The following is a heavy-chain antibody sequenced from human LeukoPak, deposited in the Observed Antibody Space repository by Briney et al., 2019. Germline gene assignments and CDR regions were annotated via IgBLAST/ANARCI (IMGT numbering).Heavy chain of an antibody. Sequence: GGSLRLSCAASGFTFSSYAMSWVRQAPGKGLEWVAVISYDGSNKHYSDSVKGRFTISRDNSKNTLYLQMNSLRAEDTAVYYCARDQHYDSSGYWEDYWGQGTLVTVSS. D-gene: IGHD3-22*01. CDR2: ISYDGSNK. J-gene: IGHJ4*02. CDR1: GFTFSSYA. V-gene: IGHV3-30*03. CDR3: ARDQHYDSSGYWEDY.